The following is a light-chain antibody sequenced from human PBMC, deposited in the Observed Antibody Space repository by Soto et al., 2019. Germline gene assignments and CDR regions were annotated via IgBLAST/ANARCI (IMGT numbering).Light chain of an antibody. CDR1: DNIDTW. V-gene: IGKV1-5*03. J-gene: IGKJ1*01. Sequence: DIQMTQSPSTVSASVGDRVAITCRASDNIDTWLAWYQQKPGIAPRLLIYEASTLQDGVPPRFSGSGFGTEFTLTISSLQPDDCGLYYCQQYDVYSTFGQGTKVDI. CDR3: QQYDVYST. CDR2: EAS.